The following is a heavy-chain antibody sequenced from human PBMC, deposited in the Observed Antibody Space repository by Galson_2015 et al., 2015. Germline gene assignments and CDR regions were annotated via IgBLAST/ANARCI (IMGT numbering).Heavy chain of an antibody. Sequence: SLRLSCAASGFTFSSYGMHWARQAPGKGLEWVAVIWYDGSNKYYADSVKGRFTISRDNSKNTLYLQMNSLRAEDTAVYYCARDPSYCSGGSCYSDAFDIWGQGTMVTVSS. V-gene: IGHV3-33*01. J-gene: IGHJ3*02. CDR2: IWYDGSNK. D-gene: IGHD2-15*01. CDR3: ARDPSYCSGGSCYSDAFDI. CDR1: GFTFSSYG.